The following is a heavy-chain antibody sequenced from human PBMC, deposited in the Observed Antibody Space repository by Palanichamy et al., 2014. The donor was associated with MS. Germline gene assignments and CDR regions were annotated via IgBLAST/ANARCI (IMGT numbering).Heavy chain of an antibody. CDR3: ASFNIAGKSDY. D-gene: IGHD6-13*01. CDR2: IYYSGST. J-gene: IGHJ4*02. V-gene: IGHV4-59*01. Sequence: VQLQESGPGLVKPSETLSLTCTVSGGSISSYYWSWIRQPPRKGLEWIGYIYYSGSTNYNPPSKSRVTISVDTSKNQFSLKLSSVTAADTAVYYCASFNIAGKSDYWGQGTLVTVSS. CDR1: GGSISSYY.